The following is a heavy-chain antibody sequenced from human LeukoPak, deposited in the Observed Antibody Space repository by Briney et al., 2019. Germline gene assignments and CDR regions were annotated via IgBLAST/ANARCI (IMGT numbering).Heavy chain of an antibody. D-gene: IGHD3-10*01. V-gene: IGHV4-59*01. J-gene: IGHJ4*02. Sequence: PSETLSLTCTVSGGSISSYYWSWIRQPPGKGLEWIGYIYYSGSTNYNPSLKSRVTISVDTSKNQFSLKLSSVTAADTAVYYCARDVRTAGDYFDYWGQGTLVTVSS. CDR1: GGSISSYY. CDR3: ARDVRTAGDYFDY. CDR2: IYYSGST.